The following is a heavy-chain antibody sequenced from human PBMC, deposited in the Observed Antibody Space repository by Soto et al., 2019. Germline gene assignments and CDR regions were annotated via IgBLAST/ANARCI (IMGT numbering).Heavy chain of an antibody. CDR1: GYTFTNND. V-gene: IGHV1-8*02. J-gene: IGHJ5*02. CDR3: ARMHTFGSLNWFDP. Sequence: GASVKVSCKASGYTFTNNDVSWVRQATGQGLEWMGWMNPGSGDTGYAQKFQGRVTMTRDISIATAYMELNSLTSEDTAIHYCARMHTFGSLNWFDPWGQGTLVTVSS. CDR2: MNPGSGDT. D-gene: IGHD3-10*01.